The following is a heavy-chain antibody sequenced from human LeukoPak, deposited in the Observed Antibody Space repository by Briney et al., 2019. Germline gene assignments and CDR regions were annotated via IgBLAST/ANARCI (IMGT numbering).Heavy chain of an antibody. CDR2: IYYSGST. J-gene: IGHJ4*02. CDR1: GGSISSTNYY. CDR3: ARHYCTGGPCYLDF. Sequence: PSETLSLTRTVSGGSISSTNYYWSWIRQPPGKGLEWIASIYYSGSTYSNPSLKSRVTTSVDTSKNQFSLRLSSVTAADTSVYYCARHYCTGGPCYLDFWGRGTLVTVSS. D-gene: IGHD2-8*02. V-gene: IGHV4-39*01.